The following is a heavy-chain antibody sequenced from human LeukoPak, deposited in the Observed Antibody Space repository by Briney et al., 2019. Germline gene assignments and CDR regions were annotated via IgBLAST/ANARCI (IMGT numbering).Heavy chain of an antibody. CDR2: IKQDGSEK. V-gene: IGHV3-7*01. Sequence: GGSLRLSCAVSGFTFSSYWMSWVRQAPGKGLEWVANIKQDGSEKYYVDSVKGRFTISRDNAKNSLYLQMNSLRAEDTAVYYCAREEISSGYFDYWGQGTLVTVSS. D-gene: IGHD3-22*01. J-gene: IGHJ4*02. CDR3: AREEISSGYFDY. CDR1: GFTFSSYW.